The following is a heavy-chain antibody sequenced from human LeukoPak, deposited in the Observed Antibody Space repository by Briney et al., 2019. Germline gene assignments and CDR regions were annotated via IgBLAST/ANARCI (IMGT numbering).Heavy chain of an antibody. CDR1: GFTLSTYW. V-gene: IGHV3-7*01. Sequence: GGSLRLSCAASGFTLSTYWMSWVRQAPRKGLEWVANINEDGSEKHYVDSVKGRFTISRDNAKNSLDLQMNSLRTEDTAVYYCARENAWSRDCWGQGTLVTVPS. CDR3: ARENAWSRDC. CDR2: INEDGSEK. J-gene: IGHJ4*02. D-gene: IGHD2-15*01.